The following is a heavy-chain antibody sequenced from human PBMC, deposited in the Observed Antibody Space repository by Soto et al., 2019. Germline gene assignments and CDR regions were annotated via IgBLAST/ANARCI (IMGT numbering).Heavy chain of an antibody. J-gene: IGHJ6*03. CDR2: INHSGST. Sequence: QVQLQQWGAGLLKPSETLSLTCAVYNESFSGYYWSWIRQPPGKGLEWIGEINHSGSTNYNPSLKSRVITSVDTSKNQSSLKLSSVTAADTAVYYWARGIAAAESLYYYYYMDVWGKGTTVTVSS. CDR1: NESFSGYY. D-gene: IGHD6-13*01. V-gene: IGHV4-34*01. CDR3: ARGIAAAESLYYYYYMDV.